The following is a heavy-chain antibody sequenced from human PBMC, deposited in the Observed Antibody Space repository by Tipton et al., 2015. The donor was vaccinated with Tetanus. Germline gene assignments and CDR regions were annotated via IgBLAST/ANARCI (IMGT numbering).Heavy chain of an antibody. Sequence: SLRLSCAASGFTFSIYSMNWVRQAPGKGLEWVSYISGDSTYIHYADAVKGRFTISRDNSKNTLYLQMNSLRAEDTAVYYCAKDGCFSVGCLGSDYWGQGNLVTVSS. J-gene: IGHJ4*02. CDR2: ISGDSTYI. CDR3: AKDGCFSVGCLGSDY. CDR1: GFTFSIYS. D-gene: IGHD5/OR15-5a*01. V-gene: IGHV3-21*05.